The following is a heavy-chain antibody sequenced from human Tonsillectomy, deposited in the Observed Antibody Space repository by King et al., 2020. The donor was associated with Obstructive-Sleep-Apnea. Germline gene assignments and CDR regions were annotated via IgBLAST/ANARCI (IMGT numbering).Heavy chain of an antibody. CDR3: ASPVYGDYWYFDL. Sequence: QLQESGPGLVKPSETLSLTCTVSGGSISSSSYYCGWIRQPPGKGLEWIGRIYYSGSTYYNPSLKSRVTISVDTSKNQCSLKLSSVTAADTAVHYCASPVYGDYWYFDLWGRGTLVTVSS. CDR1: GGSISSSSYY. CDR2: IYYSGST. J-gene: IGHJ2*01. V-gene: IGHV4-39*07. D-gene: IGHD4-17*01.